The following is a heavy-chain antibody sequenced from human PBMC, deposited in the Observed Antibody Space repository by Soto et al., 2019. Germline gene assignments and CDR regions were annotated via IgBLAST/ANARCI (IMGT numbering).Heavy chain of an antibody. Sequence: DVQLVESGGGLIQPGESLRLSFAAFGFTISGKKYVAWVRQAPGKGLEWVSALYDLDGSFYAASVKGRFTTSSDSSKTTVYLQMNDLRHDDTAVYYCATWHEREHAYDVWGQGTTVTVSS. D-gene: IGHD1-1*01. CDR3: ATWHEREHAYDV. CDR1: GFTISGKKY. J-gene: IGHJ3*01. CDR2: LYDLDGS. V-gene: IGHV3-53*01.